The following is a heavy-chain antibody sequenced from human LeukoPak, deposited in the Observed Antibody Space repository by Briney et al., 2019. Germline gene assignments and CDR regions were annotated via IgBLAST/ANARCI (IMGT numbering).Heavy chain of an antibody. CDR1: GDSVSSNSAA. CDR3: ARGGVRGVISRLFDY. CDR2: TYYRSKWYN. V-gene: IGHV6-1*01. D-gene: IGHD3-10*01. J-gene: IGHJ4*02. Sequence: SQTLSLTCAISGDSVSSNSAAWNWIRQSPSRGLEWLGGTYYRSKWYNDYAVSVKGRITINPDTSKNQFSLQLNSVTPEDTAVYYCARGGVRGVISRLFDYWGQGTLVTVSS.